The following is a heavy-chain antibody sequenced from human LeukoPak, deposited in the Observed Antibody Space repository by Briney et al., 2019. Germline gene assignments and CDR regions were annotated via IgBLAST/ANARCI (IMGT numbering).Heavy chain of an antibody. J-gene: IGHJ6*02. Sequence: GGSLRLSCKASGFTFRIYWMSWVRQAPGKGLEWVANIKHDGSEKYYAASLKGRFTISKDNAKPSLYLQMNSLSAEDTAVYYCARDYFYPMDVWGQGTTVSVSS. CDR3: ARDYFYPMDV. V-gene: IGHV3-7*04. CDR1: GFTFRIYW. CDR2: IKHDGSEK.